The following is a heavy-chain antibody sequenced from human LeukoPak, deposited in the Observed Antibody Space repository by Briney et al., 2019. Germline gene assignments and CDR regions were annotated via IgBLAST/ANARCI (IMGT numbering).Heavy chain of an antibody. J-gene: IGHJ4*02. Sequence: SETLSLTCTVSGGSISSYYWSWIRQPPGKGLEWIGYIYYSGSTNYNPSLKSRVTISVDTSKNQFSLKLSSVTAADTAVYYCARSPLYYDFWSGLAFDYWGQGTLVTVSS. CDR2: IYYSGST. CDR3: ARSPLYYDFWSGLAFDY. D-gene: IGHD3-3*01. V-gene: IGHV4-59*01. CDR1: GGSISSYY.